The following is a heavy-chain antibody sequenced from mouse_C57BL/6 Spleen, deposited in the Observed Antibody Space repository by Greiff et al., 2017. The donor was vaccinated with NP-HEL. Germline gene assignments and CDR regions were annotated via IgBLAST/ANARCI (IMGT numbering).Heavy chain of an antibody. CDR1: GFTFSSYT. CDR2: ISGGGGNT. Sequence: EVQLVESGGGLVKPGGSLKLSCAASGFTFSSYTMSWVRQTPEKRLEWVATISGGGGNTYYPDSVKGRFTISRDNAKNTLYLQMSSLRSEDTALYYCARQGDYYGSFYYFDYWGQGTTLTVSS. J-gene: IGHJ2*01. D-gene: IGHD1-1*01. CDR3: ARQGDYYGSFYYFDY. V-gene: IGHV5-9*01.